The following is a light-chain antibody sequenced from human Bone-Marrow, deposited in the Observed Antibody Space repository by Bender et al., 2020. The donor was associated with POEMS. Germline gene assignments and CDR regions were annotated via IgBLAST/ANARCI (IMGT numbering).Light chain of an antibody. V-gene: IGLV1-44*01. Sequence: QSVLTQPPSASGTPGQRVTISCSGGSSNIGAHAVNWYQHLPGTAPKLLIYSSHRRPSEVPDRFSGSRSGTSASLAISGLQSEDEADYYCSSYAGGNNYVFGVGTKVTVL. CDR3: SSYAGGNNYV. CDR2: SSH. J-gene: IGLJ1*01. CDR1: SSNIGAHA.